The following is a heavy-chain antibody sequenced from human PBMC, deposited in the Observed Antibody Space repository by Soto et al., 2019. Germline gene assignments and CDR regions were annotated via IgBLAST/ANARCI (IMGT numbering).Heavy chain of an antibody. Sequence: SETLSLTCTVTGGSISRSHNFWGWIRQPPGKGLEWIGYIYHSGSTYYNPSLKSRVTISVDRSKNQFSLKLSSVTAADTAVYYCARVPDRWGQGTLVTVSS. CDR2: IYHSGST. D-gene: IGHD2-2*01. CDR3: ARVPDR. CDR1: GGSISRSHNF. V-gene: IGHV4-39*07. J-gene: IGHJ5*02.